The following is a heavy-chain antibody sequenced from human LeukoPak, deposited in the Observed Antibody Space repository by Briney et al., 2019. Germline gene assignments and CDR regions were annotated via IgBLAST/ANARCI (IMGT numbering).Heavy chain of an antibody. J-gene: IGHJ6*02. V-gene: IGHV1-69*06. Sequence: GAPVKVSCKASGGTFSSYAIGWVRQAPGQGLEWMGGIIPIFGTANYAQKFQGRVTITADKSTSTAYMELSSLRSEDTAVYYCARESEYSGYGADYYYYGMDVWGQGTTVTVSS. D-gene: IGHD5-12*01. CDR1: GGTFSSYA. CDR2: IIPIFGTA. CDR3: ARESEYSGYGADYYYYGMDV.